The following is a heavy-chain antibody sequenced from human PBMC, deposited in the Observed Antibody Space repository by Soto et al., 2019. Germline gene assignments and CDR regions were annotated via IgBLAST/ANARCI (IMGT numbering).Heavy chain of an antibody. J-gene: IGHJ6*02. CDR2: IYPGDSDT. CDR3: ARTSMQSRGYSYGHGGMDV. Sequence: GESLKISCKGPGYSFTSYRIGWVRQMPGKGLEWMGIIYPGDSDTRYSPSFQGQVTISADKSISTAYLQWSSLKASDTAMYYCARTSMQSRGYSYGHGGMDVWGQGTTVTVSS. CDR1: GYSFTSYR. V-gene: IGHV5-51*01. D-gene: IGHD5-18*01.